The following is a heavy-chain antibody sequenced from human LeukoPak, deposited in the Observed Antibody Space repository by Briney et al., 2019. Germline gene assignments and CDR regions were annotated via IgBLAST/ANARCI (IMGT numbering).Heavy chain of an antibody. CDR2: IYPGDSDT. D-gene: IGHD7-27*01. V-gene: IGHV5-51*01. CDR1: GSTFTSYW. J-gene: IGHJ4*02. Sequence: GASLKISCKGSGSTFTSYWIGWVRQLPGKGLEWMGIIYPGDSDTRYSPSFQGQVTISADKSISTAYLQWSSLKASDTAMYYCARAKTGRFDYWGQGTLVTVSS. CDR3: ARAKTGRFDY.